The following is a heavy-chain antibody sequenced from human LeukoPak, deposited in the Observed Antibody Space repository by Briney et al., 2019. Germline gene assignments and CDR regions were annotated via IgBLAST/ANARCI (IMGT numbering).Heavy chain of an antibody. V-gene: IGHV3-30*18. J-gene: IGHJ4*02. CDR3: AKDGGTVCHVINYSFDS. CDR1: GFTFSKYS. D-gene: IGHD1-1*01. CDR2: IFSDGSDK. Sequence: GGSPRLSCAAPGFTFSKYSMHWGRQAPGKGAGWGGNIFSDGSDKYHVNSVEGRFTISRDTSKNTLYLQMNNLRTEDTAVYYCAKDGGTVCHVINYSFDSWGQGTLVTVSS.